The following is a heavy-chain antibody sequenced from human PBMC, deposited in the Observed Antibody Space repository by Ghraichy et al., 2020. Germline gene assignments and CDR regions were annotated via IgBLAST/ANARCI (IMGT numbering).Heavy chain of an antibody. J-gene: IGHJ4*02. CDR3: ARGIQLWSPGIDY. V-gene: IGHV3-33*01. CDR2: IWYDGSNK. D-gene: IGHD5-18*01. CDR1: GFTFSSYG. Sequence: GESLNISCAASGFTFSSYGMHWVRQAPGKGLEWVAVIWYDGSNKYYADSVKGRFTISRDNSKNTLYLQMNSLRAEDTAVYYCARGIQLWSPGIDYWGQGTLVTVSS.